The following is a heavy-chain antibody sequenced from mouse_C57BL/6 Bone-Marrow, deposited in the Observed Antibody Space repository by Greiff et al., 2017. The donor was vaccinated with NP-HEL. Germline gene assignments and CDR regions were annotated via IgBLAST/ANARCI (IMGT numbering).Heavy chain of an antibody. V-gene: IGHV2-9-1*01. CDR2: IWTGGGT. CDR1: GFSLTSYA. J-gene: IGHJ2*01. CDR3: AKGDY. Sequence: QVQLKQSGPGLVAPSQSLSITCTVSGFSLTSYAISWVRQPPGKGLEWLGVIWTGGGTNYNYALTTTLSISQNNSKSQVFLKMNSLQAEDTARCYYAKGDYWGQGTTLTVSS.